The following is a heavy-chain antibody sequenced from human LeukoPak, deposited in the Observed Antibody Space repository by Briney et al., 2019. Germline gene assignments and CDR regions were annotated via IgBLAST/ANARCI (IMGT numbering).Heavy chain of an antibody. CDR2: IWYDGSNR. V-gene: IGHV3-33*01. CDR3: ARESTGTTISEFPEYFQH. CDR1: GFTFSSYG. Sequence: PGGSLRLSCAASGFTFSSYGMHWVRQAPGKGLEWVAVIWYDGSNRYYADSVKGRFTISRDNSKNTLYLQMNSLRAEDTAVYYCARESTGTTISEFPEYFQHWGQGTLVTVSS. J-gene: IGHJ1*01. D-gene: IGHD1-7*01.